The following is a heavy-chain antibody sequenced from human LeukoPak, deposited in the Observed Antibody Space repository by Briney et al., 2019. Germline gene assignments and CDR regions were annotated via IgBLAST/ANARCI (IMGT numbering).Heavy chain of an antibody. Sequence: SVKVSCKTSGGTFSSYAISWVRQAPGQGLEWMGGIIPILATANYAQKFQGRVTITTDESTSTAYMELSSLRSEDTAVYYCASGIITRPGFDYWGQGTLVTVSS. CDR1: GGTFSSYA. CDR3: ASGIITRPGFDY. D-gene: IGHD6-6*01. J-gene: IGHJ4*02. CDR2: IIPILATA. V-gene: IGHV1-69*05.